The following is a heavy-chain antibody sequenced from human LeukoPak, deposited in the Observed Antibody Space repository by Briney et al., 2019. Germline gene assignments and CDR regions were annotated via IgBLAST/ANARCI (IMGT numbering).Heavy chain of an antibody. CDR1: GYTFTTYD. CDR3: ARRIRGAPTDH. V-gene: IGHV1-8*01. CDR2: MNPNSGNT. Sequence: ASVKVSCKASGYTFTTYDLNWVRQATGQGLEWMGWMNPNSGNTSYAQKFQGRVTMTRNTSISTAYMELNNLTSEDTAVYYCARRIRGAPTDHWGQGTLVTVSS. J-gene: IGHJ4*02. D-gene: IGHD3-10*01.